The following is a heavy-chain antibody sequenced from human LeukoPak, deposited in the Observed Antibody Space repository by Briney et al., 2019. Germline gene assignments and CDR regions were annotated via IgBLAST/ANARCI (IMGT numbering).Heavy chain of an antibody. CDR2: IRQDGNEK. CDR1: GFTFSSYW. CDR3: ARDGTAPGLYFDL. Sequence: PGGSLRLSCAVSGFTFSSYWMNWVRQAPGKGLEWVASIRQDGNEKSNVDSVKGRFTISRDNTKDSLYLQIDSLRAEDTAMYFCARDGTAPGLYFDLWGQGTLVTVSS. J-gene: IGHJ4*01. D-gene: IGHD6-13*01. V-gene: IGHV3-7*01.